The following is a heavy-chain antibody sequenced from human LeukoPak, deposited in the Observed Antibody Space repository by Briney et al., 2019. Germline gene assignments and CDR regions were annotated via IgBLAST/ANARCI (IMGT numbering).Heavy chain of an antibody. CDR1: GGSISSYY. CDR2: IYYSGST. V-gene: IGHV4-59*12. CDR3: ARELSDYYDSSGYDAFDI. D-gene: IGHD3-22*01. Sequence: SETLSLTCTVSGGSISSYYWSWIRQPPGKGLEWIGYIYYSGSTNYNPSLKSRVTISVDTSKNQFSLKPSSVTAADTAVYYCARELSDYYDSSGYDAFDIWGQGTMVTVSS. J-gene: IGHJ3*02.